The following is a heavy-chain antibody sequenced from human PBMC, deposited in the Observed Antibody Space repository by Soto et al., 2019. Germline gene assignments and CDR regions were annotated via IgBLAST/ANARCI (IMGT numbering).Heavy chain of an antibody. J-gene: IGHJ5*02. CDR3: ARGSFSSSSSWFDP. CDR1: GGSISSDANF. V-gene: IGHV4-31*03. CDR2: ISYTGRT. D-gene: IGHD6-6*01. Sequence: SETLSLTCTVSGGSISSDANFWSWIRQLPGRGLEWIGYISYTGRTYYTPSLNSRLTISLDTSKNLFSLRLSAVTAADTAVYFCARGSFSSSSSWFDPWGQGTLVTVSS.